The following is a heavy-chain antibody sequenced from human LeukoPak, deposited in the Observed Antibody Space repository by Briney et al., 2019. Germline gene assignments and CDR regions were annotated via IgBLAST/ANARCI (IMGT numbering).Heavy chain of an antibody. J-gene: IGHJ4*02. V-gene: IGHV3-30*04. CDR3: ARDLGSSWFSPGEPFDY. D-gene: IGHD6-13*01. CDR2: ISYDGSNK. Sequence: PGGSLRLSCAASGFTFSSYAMHWVRQAPGKGLEWVAVISYDGSNKYYADSVKGRFTISRDNSKNTLYLQMNSLRAEDTAVYYCARDLGSSWFSPGEPFDYWGQGTLVTVSS. CDR1: GFTFSSYA.